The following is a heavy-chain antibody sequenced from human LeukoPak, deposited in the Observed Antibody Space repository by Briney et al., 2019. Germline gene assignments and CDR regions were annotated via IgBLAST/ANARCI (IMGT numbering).Heavy chain of an antibody. D-gene: IGHD3-16*01. CDR2: ISGSGRST. CDR3: AKDLGDYYFDY. Sequence: GGSLRLSCAASGFSFSSYGMSWVRQAPGKGLEWVSAISGSGRSTYYADSVRGRFTISRDNSKNTLYLQMNSLRAEDTAVYYCAKDLGDYYFDYWGQGALVTVSS. CDR1: GFSFSSYG. J-gene: IGHJ4*02. V-gene: IGHV3-23*01.